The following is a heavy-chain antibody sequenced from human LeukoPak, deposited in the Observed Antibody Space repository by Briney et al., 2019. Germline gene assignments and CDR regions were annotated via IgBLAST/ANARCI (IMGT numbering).Heavy chain of an antibody. CDR3: TRDTNYDSSLDY. J-gene: IGHJ4*02. V-gene: IGHV6-1*01. CDR1: GDSVSSNSAA. CDR2: TYYRSKWYN. Sequence: SQTLSLTCALSGDSVSSNSAAWNCIRQSPSRGLEWLGRTYYRSKWYNDYALSVESRITINPDTSKNQFSLQLNSVTPEDTAVYYCTRDTNYDSSLDYWGQGTLVTVSS. D-gene: IGHD3-22*01.